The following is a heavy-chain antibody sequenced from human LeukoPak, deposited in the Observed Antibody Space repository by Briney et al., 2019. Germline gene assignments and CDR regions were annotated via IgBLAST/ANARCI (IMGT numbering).Heavy chain of an antibody. J-gene: IGHJ4*02. Sequence: GGSLRLSCAASGFTFSSYGMHWVHQAPGKGLEWVAFIRYDGSNKYYADSVKGRFTISRDNSKNTLYLQMNSLRAEDTAVHYCAKDRGRGYSYGYADYGGQGTLVTVSS. CDR2: IRYDGSNK. CDR3: AKDRGRGYSYGYADY. D-gene: IGHD5-18*01. CDR1: GFTFSSYG. V-gene: IGHV3-30*02.